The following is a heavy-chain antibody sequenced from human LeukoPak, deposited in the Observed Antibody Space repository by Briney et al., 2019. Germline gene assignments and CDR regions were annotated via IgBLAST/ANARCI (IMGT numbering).Heavy chain of an antibody. V-gene: IGHV4-34*01. D-gene: IGHD2-15*01. CDR1: GGSFSGYY. CDR2: INHSGST. J-gene: IGHJ4*02. Sequence: PSETLSLTCAVYGGSFSGYYWSWIRQPPGKGLEWIGEINHSGSTNYNPSLKSRVTISVDTSKNQFFLKLSSVTAADTAVYYCARDPVPVVVAATQEDYWGQGTLVTVSS. CDR3: ARDPVPVVVAATQEDY.